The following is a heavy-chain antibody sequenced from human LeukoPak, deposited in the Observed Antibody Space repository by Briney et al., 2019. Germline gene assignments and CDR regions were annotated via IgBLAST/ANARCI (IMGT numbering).Heavy chain of an antibody. V-gene: IGHV4-39*07. CDR2: IYYSGST. D-gene: IGHD3-10*01. Sequence: PSETLSLTCTVSGGSISSSSYYWGWIRQPPGKGLEWIGSIYYSGSTYYNPSLKSRVTISVDTSKNQFSLKLSSVTAADTAVYYCARGGYYYGSGYYFDYWGQGTLVTVSS. J-gene: IGHJ4*02. CDR3: ARGGYYYGSGYYFDY. CDR1: GGSISSSSYY.